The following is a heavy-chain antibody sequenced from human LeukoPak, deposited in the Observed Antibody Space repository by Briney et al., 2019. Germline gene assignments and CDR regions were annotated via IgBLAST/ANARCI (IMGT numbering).Heavy chain of an antibody. D-gene: IGHD3-22*01. CDR2: IIPIFGTA. CDR3: ASISYYYCSGYLRGFDP. CDR1: GGTFSSYA. J-gene: IGHJ5*02. Sequence: SVKVSCKASGGTFSSYAISWVREAPGQGLEWMGGIIPIFGTANYAQKFQGRVTITTDESTSTAYMELSSLRSDDTAVYFCASISYYYCSGYLRGFDPWAQGTLVTVSS. V-gene: IGHV1-69*05.